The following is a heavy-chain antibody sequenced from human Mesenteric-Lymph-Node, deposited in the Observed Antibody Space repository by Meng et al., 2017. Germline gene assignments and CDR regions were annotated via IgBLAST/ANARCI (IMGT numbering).Heavy chain of an antibody. D-gene: IGHD3-10*01. CDR1: GYSISSNYY. Sequence: SETLSLTCTVSGYSISSNYYWGWIRQPPGKGLEWIANIYHSGRTYYNPSLKSRVTISVDTSKNQFSLKLSSVTAADTAVYYCARDPADYYSSGSPADFWGQGTLVTVSS. CDR2: IYHSGRT. CDR3: ARDPADYYSSGSPADF. J-gene: IGHJ4*02. V-gene: IGHV4-38-2*02.